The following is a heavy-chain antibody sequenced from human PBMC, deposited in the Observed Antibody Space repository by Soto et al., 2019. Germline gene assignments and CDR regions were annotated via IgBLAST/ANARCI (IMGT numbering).Heavy chain of an antibody. CDR1: GGSISSYY. J-gene: IGHJ6*03. CDR3: ARHRPPSYYFYYMDV. Sequence: SETLSLTCTVSGGSISSYYWSWIRQPPGKGLEWIGYIYYSGSTNYNPSLKSRVTISLDTSKNQFSLKLNSVTAADTAIYYCARHRPPSYYFYYMDVWGKGTTVTVSS. V-gene: IGHV4-59*08. CDR2: IYYSGST.